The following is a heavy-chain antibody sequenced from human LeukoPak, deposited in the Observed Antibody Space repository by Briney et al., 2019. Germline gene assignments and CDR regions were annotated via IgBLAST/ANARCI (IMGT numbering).Heavy chain of an antibody. D-gene: IGHD6-13*01. Sequence: SETLSLTGTVSGYSISSGYYWGWIRQPPGKGLEWIGSIYHSGSTYYNPSLKSRVTISVDTSKNQFSLKLSSVTAADTAVYYCARDQYSSSWYPKGWFDPWGQGTLVTVSS. CDR2: IYHSGST. V-gene: IGHV4-38-2*02. CDR1: GYSISSGYY. CDR3: ARDQYSSSWYPKGWFDP. J-gene: IGHJ5*02.